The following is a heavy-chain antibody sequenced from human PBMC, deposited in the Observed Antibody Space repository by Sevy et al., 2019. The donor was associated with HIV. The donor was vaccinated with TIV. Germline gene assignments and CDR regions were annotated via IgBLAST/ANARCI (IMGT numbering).Heavy chain of an antibody. V-gene: IGHV3-33*01. CDR3: ARAVDRVEVAARYGMDV. CDR1: GFTFSSYA. J-gene: IGHJ6*02. CDR2: IWYDGINK. D-gene: IGHD6-6*01. Sequence: GGSLRLSCAASGFTFSSYAMHWVRQAPGKGLEWVAVIWYDGINKYYADSVKGRFTISRDNSKNTVYLQMTTLRAEDTGVYNSARAVDRVEVAARYGMDVWGRGTTVTVSS.